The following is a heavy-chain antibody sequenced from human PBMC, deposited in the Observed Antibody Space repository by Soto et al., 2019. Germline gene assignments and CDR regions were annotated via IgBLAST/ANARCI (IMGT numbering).Heavy chain of an antibody. CDR3: ASAISSGYYYTFLGLFDY. CDR2: INAGNGNT. Sequence: QVQLVQSGAEVKKPGASVKVSCKASGYTFTAYAIHWVRQAPGQSLEWMGWINAGNGNTKYSQKFQGRVTITRDTSASTAYMELSSLRSEDMAVYYCASAISSGYYYTFLGLFDYWGQGTLVTVSS. V-gene: IGHV1-3*01. D-gene: IGHD3-22*01. CDR1: GYTFTAYA. J-gene: IGHJ4*02.